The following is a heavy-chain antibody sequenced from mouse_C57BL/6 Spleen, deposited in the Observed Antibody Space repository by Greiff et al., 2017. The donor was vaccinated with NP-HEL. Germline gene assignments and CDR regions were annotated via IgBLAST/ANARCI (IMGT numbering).Heavy chain of an antibody. CDR3: ARSGSKGGYFDV. Sequence: EVKLVESGGGLVKPGGSLKLSCAASGFTFSDYGMHWVRQAPEKGLEWVAYLSSGSSTIYYADTVKGRFTISRDNAKNTLFLQMTSLRSEDTAMYYCARSGSKGGYFDVWGTGTTVTVSS. V-gene: IGHV5-17*01. J-gene: IGHJ1*03. CDR2: LSSGSSTI. D-gene: IGHD1-3*01. CDR1: GFTFSDYG.